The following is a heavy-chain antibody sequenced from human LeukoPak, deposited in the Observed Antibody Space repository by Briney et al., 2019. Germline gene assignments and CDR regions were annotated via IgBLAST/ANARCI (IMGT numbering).Heavy chain of an antibody. D-gene: IGHD6-19*01. CDR1: GIVFSRTA. Sequence: GGSLRLSCTASGIVFSRTAMNWARQSPGRGLEWLSAISGGGERTFYADSVKGRFTISRDNSKNMVYLQMSSRRADDTAIYYCGKDGGQYSSGPEFDPRGQGALVTVSS. V-gene: IGHV3-23*01. CDR3: GKDGGQYSSGPEFDP. CDR2: ISGGGERT. J-gene: IGHJ5*02.